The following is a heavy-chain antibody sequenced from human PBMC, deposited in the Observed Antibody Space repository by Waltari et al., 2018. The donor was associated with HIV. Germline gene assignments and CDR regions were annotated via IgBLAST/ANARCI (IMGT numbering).Heavy chain of an antibody. J-gene: IGHJ5*02. Sequence: QVQLQESGPGLVKPSQTLSLTCTVSGGSISSGRDYWSWIRQPAGKGLEWIGRIYSSGSTNYNPSLKSRVTISVDTSKNQISLKLSSVTAADTAVYYCARDIVVVPEGYNWFDPWGQGTLVTVSS. CDR1: GGSISSGRDY. D-gene: IGHD2-2*01. CDR3: ARDIVVVPEGYNWFDP. CDR2: IYSSGST. V-gene: IGHV4-61*02.